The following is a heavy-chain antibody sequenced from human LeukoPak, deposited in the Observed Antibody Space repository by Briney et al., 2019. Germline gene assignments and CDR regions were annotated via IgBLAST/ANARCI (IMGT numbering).Heavy chain of an antibody. V-gene: IGHV1-3*01. D-gene: IGHD6-19*01. CDR2: INAGNGNT. CDR1: GYTFTSYA. Sequence: ASVKVSCKASGYTFTSYAMHWVRQAPGQRLEWMGWINAGNGNTKYSQKFQGRVTITRDTSASTAYMELSSLRSEDTAVYYCASSGLAVAGTVAFDIWGQGTMVTVSS. J-gene: IGHJ3*02. CDR3: ASSGLAVAGTVAFDI.